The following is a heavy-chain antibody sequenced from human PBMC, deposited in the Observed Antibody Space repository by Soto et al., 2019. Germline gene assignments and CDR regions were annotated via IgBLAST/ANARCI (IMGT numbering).Heavy chain of an antibody. CDR3: ALTGDLKVGKDV. Sequence: GGSLRLSCAASGFTFSSYAMSWVRQAPGKGLAWVSAISGSGGSTYYADSVKGPFTISRDNSKNTLYLQMNSLRAEDTAVYYCALTGDLKVGKDVWGKGTTVTVSS. J-gene: IGHJ6*04. V-gene: IGHV3-23*01. CDR2: ISGSGGST. CDR1: GFTFSSYA. D-gene: IGHD7-27*01.